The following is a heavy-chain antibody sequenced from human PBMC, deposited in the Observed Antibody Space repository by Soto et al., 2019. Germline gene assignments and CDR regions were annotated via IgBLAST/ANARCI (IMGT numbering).Heavy chain of an antibody. CDR2: INPSGGST. CDR1: WYTFTSYY. V-gene: IGHV1-46*01. J-gene: IGHJ6*02. CDR3: ARPESGVTIFGEDYYYYYGMDV. Sequence: GASVKVSCKASWYTFTSYYMHWVRQAPGQRLEWMGIINPSGGSTSYAQKFQGRVTMTRDTSTSTVSMELSSLRSEDTAAYYCARPESGVTIFGEDYYYYYGMDVWGQGTTVTVSS. D-gene: IGHD3-3*01.